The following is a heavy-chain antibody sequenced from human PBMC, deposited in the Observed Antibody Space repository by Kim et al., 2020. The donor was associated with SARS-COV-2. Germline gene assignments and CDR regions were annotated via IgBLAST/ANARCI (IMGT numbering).Heavy chain of an antibody. Sequence: GESLKISCEGSGYSFTDFWIAWVRHMPGRGLEWMGIVSPAGSISKYSPSFQGQVTISADKSINTAFLQWSSLKASDTAMYYCARCHFSDSRGNYWANSFDFWGPWTMVTVSS. J-gene: IGHJ3*01. CDR3: ARCHFSDSRGNYWANSFDF. D-gene: IGHD3-22*01. CDR2: VSPAGSIS. V-gene: IGHV5-51*01. CDR1: GYSFTDFW.